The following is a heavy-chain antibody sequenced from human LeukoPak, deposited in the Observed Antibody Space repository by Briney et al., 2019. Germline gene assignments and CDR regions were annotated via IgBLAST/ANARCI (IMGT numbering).Heavy chain of an antibody. J-gene: IGHJ4*02. Sequence: PGGSLRLSCAASGFAFSSYGMHWVRQAPGKGLEWVAVISYDGSNKYYADSVKGRFTISRDNSKNTLYLQMNSLRAEDTAVYYCARGHIFVYWGQGTLVTVSS. CDR3: ARGHIFVY. D-gene: IGHD2-21*01. CDR2: ISYDGSNK. V-gene: IGHV3-30*03. CDR1: GFAFSSYG.